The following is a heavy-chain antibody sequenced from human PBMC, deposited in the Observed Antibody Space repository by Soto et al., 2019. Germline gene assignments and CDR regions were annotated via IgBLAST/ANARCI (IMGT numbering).Heavy chain of an antibody. V-gene: IGHV3-30*18. CDR3: AKEGKGIPGPNY. CDR2: ISYDGSKK. J-gene: IGHJ4*02. D-gene: IGHD1-20*01. Sequence: QVQLVESGGGVVQPGRSLRLSCAASGFTFSSYGMHWVRQAPGKGLAWVAVISYDGSKKYYADSVKGRFTISRDNSKNTLYLQMNSRRAEDTAVYDRAKEGKGIPGPNYWGQGTLVTVAA. CDR1: GFTFSSYG.